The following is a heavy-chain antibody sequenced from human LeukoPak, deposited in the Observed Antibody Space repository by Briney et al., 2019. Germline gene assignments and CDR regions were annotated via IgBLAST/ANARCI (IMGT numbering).Heavy chain of an antibody. CDR1: GYSISSGYY. J-gene: IGHJ4*02. V-gene: IGHV4-38-2*01. D-gene: IGHD6-13*01. CDR3: ARHWYSSSWYLDY. CDR2: IYNSGST. Sequence: SETLSLTCAVSGYSISSGYYWGWIRQPPGQGLEWIGSIYNSGSTYYNPSLKSRVTISVDTSKNQFSLKLSSVTAADTAVYYCARHWYSSSWYLDYWGQGTLVTVSS.